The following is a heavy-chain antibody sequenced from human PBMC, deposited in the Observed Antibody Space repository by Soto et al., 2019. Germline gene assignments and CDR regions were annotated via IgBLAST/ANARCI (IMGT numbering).Heavy chain of an antibody. V-gene: IGHV3-15*01. Sequence: EVQLVESGGGLVKPGGSLRLSCAASGFTFSNAWMSWVRQAPGKGLEWVGRIKSKTDGGTTDYAAPVKGRFTISRDDSKNTLYLQMNSLKTEDTAVYYCTTVRYCSSTSCYRRFDPWGHGTLVTVSS. D-gene: IGHD2-2*01. CDR3: TTVRYCSSTSCYRRFDP. J-gene: IGHJ5*02. CDR1: GFTFSNAW. CDR2: IKSKTDGGTT.